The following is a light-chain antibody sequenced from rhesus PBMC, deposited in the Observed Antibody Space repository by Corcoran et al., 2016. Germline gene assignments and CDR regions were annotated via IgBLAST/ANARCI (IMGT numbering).Light chain of an antibody. Sequence: ETVVTQSPATLSLSPGERATLACRASQSIGSNLAWYHQKPGQAPRHLIYVVFSRATGIPDRFSGSGSGTEFTLTISSLEPEDVGVYSCHQYNNWYTFGQGTKVEI. CDR1: QSIGSN. J-gene: IGKJ2*01. CDR3: HQYNNWYT. V-gene: IGKV3-24*04. CDR2: VVF.